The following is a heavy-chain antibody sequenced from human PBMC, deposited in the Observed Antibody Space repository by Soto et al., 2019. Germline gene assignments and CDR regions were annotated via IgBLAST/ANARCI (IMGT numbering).Heavy chain of an antibody. CDR3: ARNRELEPGNRDYDY. Sequence: QVQLQESGPGLVRPSGTLSLTCAVSGDSIRSGNWWSWVRQAPQKGLEWLGEIYHSGTTMYNPSRKNLRPMSVDKIKNQLSLALIAVTAADPAVYYCARNRELEPGNRDYDYCGHGPLVAVSS. D-gene: IGHD1-1*01. CDR2: IYHSGTT. J-gene: IGHJ4*01. CDR1: GDSIRSGNW. V-gene: IGHV4-4*02.